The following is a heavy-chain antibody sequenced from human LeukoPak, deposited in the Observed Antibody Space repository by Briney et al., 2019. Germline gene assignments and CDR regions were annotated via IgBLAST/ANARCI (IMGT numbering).Heavy chain of an antibody. CDR3: ARGFHWSGYTFFDY. D-gene: IGHD3-3*01. J-gene: IGHJ4*02. CDR1: GDSISSSAYY. CDR2: MYYSGST. V-gene: IGHV4-39*07. Sequence: PSETLSLTCTVSGDSISSSAYYWGWIRQPPGKGLEWIGSMYYSGSTNYNPSLKSRVTISVDTSKNQFSLKLSSVTAADTAVYYCARGFHWSGYTFFDYWGQGTVVAVSS.